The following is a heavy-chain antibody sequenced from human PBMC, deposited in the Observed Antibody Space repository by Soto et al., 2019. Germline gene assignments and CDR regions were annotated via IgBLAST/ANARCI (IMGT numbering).Heavy chain of an antibody. CDR1: CGSISSGGYY. CDR2: IYYSGST. CDR3: ARDSPPTGTTYYYYGMDV. J-gene: IGHJ6*02. V-gene: IGHV4-31*03. D-gene: IGHD1-7*01. Sequence: TSETLSLTCTVSCGSISSGGYYWSWIRQHPGKGLEWIGYIYYSGSTYYNPSLKSRVTISVDTSKNQFSLKLSSVTAADTAVYYCARDSPPTGTTYYYYGMDVWGQGTTVTVSS.